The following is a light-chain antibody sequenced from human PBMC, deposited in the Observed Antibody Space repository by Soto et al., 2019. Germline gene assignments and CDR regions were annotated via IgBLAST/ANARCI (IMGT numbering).Light chain of an antibody. CDR2: AAA. J-gene: IGKJ4*02. V-gene: IGKV1-27*01. CDR3: QKYDIAPRT. Sequence: DIQMTQSPSSLSASVGDRVTITCRASQDINNYLAWYQQRPGKVPKLLIYAAATLQSGVPSRFSGSGSGTDFTLTISSLQPEDVATYYCQKYDIAPRTFGGGPKGEIK. CDR1: QDINNY.